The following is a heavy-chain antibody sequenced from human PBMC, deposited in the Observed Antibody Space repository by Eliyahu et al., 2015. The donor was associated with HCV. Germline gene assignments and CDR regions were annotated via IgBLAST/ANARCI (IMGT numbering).Heavy chain of an antibody. CDR3: ARAGGGYEFLY. CDR1: GYTFTSXG. V-gene: IGHV1-18*01. CDR2: DSAYNGNX. Sequence: QVQLVQSGAEVKKPGASVKVSCKASGYTFTSXGISWVXQAPGKGLEWXGWDSAYNGNXNYAQXLQGRVTMTTDTSTSTAYMELRSLRSDDTAVYYCARAGGGYEFLYWGQGTLVTVSS. J-gene: IGHJ4*02. D-gene: IGHD5-12*01.